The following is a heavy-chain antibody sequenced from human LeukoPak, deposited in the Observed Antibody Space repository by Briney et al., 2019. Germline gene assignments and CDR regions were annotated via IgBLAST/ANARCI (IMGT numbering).Heavy chain of an antibody. CDR3: ARESNWLFNY. J-gene: IGHJ4*02. CDR2: IGPSGGAI. V-gene: IGHV3-11*04. CDR1: GFTFSDSY. D-gene: IGHD3-22*01. Sequence: PGGSLRLSCAASGFTFSDSYKSWIRQAPGKGLEWVAYIGPSGGAIHYADSVKGRFTISRDNAKNSLYLQVNSLRAEDTAVYYCARESNWLFNYWGQGTLVTVSS.